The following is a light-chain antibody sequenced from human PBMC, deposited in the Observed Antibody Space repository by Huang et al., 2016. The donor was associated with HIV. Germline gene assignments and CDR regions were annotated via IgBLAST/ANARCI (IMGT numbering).Light chain of an antibody. CDR3: QQYYASPQT. CDR1: QSVFSTSTNKDY. Sequence: DIVMAQSPVSLAVSLGERATLTCRSSQSVFSTSTNKDYLAWFQKKPGQPPKVLLFWSSTREVGVPDRFSGSGSGTHFTLTIANLEADDAAIYYCQQYYASPQTFGQGTRV. V-gene: IGKV4-1*01. J-gene: IGKJ1*01. CDR2: WSS.